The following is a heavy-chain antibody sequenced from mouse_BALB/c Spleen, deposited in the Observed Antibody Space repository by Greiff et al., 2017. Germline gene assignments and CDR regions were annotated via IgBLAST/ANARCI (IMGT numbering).Heavy chain of an antibody. Sequence: EVQLVESGGGLVKPGGSLKLSCAASGFTFSSYAMSWVRQTPEKRLEWVASISSGGSTYYPDSVKGRFTIYRDNARNILYLQMSSLRSEDTAMYYCARQDGSSDYWGQGTTLTVSS. J-gene: IGHJ2*01. CDR1: GFTFSSYA. D-gene: IGHD1-1*01. CDR3: ARQDGSSDY. V-gene: IGHV5-6-5*01. CDR2: ISSGGST.